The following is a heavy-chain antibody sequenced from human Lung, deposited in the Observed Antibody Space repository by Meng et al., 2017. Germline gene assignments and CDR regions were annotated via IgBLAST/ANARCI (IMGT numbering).Heavy chain of an antibody. V-gene: IGHV3-74*03. Sequence: GRLVVSGGGRVEAGGSLRLVCAASGFTFRSYWLHWVRQAPGKGLVWVSRIRGDGGSIVYADSVKGRFTISRDNAKNTLFLQMNSLRAEDTAVYYCARESGYFEYWGQGILVTVSS. CDR1: GFTFRSYW. CDR3: ARESGYFEY. J-gene: IGHJ4*02. CDR2: IRGDGGSI.